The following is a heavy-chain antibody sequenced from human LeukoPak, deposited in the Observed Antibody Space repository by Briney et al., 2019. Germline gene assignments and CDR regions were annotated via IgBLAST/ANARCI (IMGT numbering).Heavy chain of an antibody. CDR2: INHFGST. J-gene: IGHJ4*02. D-gene: IGHD5-18*01. CDR3: ARAYRTHQTFYSSHYFDY. CDR1: GGSISSSSYY. V-gene: IGHV4-39*07. Sequence: PSETLSLTCSVSGGSISSSSYYWGWIRQPPGKGLEWIEEINHFGSTKYNPSLKSRVTISGDTSKKQFSLKVNSVTAADTAVYYCARAYRTHQTFYSSHYFDYWAQGTLVTVSS.